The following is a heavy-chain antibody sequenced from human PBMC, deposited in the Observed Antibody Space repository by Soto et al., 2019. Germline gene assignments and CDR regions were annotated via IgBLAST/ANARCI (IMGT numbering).Heavy chain of an antibody. J-gene: IGHJ4*02. CDR2: IVVGSGNT. V-gene: IGHV1-58*01. Sequence: GASVKVSCKASGFTFTSSAVQWVRQARGQRLEWIGWIVVGSGNTNYAQKFQERVTITRDMSTSTAYMELSSLRSEDTAVYYCAEDPTYYYDSSGYNYWGQGTLVTVSS. CDR3: AEDPTYYYDSSGYNY. CDR1: GFTFTSSA. D-gene: IGHD3-22*01.